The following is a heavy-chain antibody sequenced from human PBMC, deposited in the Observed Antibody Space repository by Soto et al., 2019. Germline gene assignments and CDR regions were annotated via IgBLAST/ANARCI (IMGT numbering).Heavy chain of an antibody. CDR3: ARGVMVRGLLLYNRFDP. V-gene: IGHV4-4*02. CDR1: PGSLGRSHW. D-gene: IGHD3-10*01. CDR2: IYHSGST. J-gene: IGHJ5*02. Sequence: TYGVPPGSLGRSHWWCGVYRPKGKGLEWIGEIYHSGSTNYNPSLKSRVTISVDKSKNQFSLRLSSVTAADTAVYYCARGVMVRGLLLYNRFDPWGQGTLVTVS.